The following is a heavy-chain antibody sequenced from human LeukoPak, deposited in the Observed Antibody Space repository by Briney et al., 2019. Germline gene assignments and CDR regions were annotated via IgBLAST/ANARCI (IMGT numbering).Heavy chain of an antibody. D-gene: IGHD3-10*01. CDR3: ARSGTYYYGSGSPELDY. CDR2: INHSGST. J-gene: IGHJ4*02. V-gene: IGHV4-34*01. Sequence: SETLSLTCAVYGGSFSGYYWSWIRQPPGKGLEWIGEINHSGSTNYNPSLKSRVTISVDTSKNQFSLKLSSVTAADTVVYYCARSGTYYYGSGSPELDYWGQGTLVTVSS. CDR1: GGSFSGYY.